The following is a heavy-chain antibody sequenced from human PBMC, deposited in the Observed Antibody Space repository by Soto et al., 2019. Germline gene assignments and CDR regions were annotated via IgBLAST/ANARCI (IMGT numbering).Heavy chain of an antibody. CDR1: GGTFSSYA. J-gene: IGHJ5*02. V-gene: IGHV1-69*05. D-gene: IGHD3-16*01. CDR2: IIPIFATA. Sequence: SVKVSCKASGGTFSSYAISWVRQAPGQGLEWMGGIIPIFATANYAQKFQGRVTMTRDISIATAYMELSSLRSDDTAIYYCARMATFGSLNWFDPWGQGTLVTVSS. CDR3: ARMATFGSLNWFDP.